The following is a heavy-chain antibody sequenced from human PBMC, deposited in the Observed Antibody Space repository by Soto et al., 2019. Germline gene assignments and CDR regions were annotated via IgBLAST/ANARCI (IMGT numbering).Heavy chain of an antibody. J-gene: IGHJ4*02. CDR3: ARDRGSYAFDY. Sequence: GGSLRLSCAASGFTFSNAWMTWVRQAPGKGLDWVSVIYSGGSTYYADSVKGRFTISRDNSKNTLYLQMNSLRAEDTAVYYCARDRGSYAFDYWGQGTLVTV. V-gene: IGHV3-53*01. CDR1: GFTFSNAW. D-gene: IGHD1-26*01. CDR2: IYSGGST.